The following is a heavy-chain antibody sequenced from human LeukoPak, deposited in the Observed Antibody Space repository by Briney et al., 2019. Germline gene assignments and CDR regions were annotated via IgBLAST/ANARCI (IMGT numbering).Heavy chain of an antibody. CDR1: GFAFSTYT. CDR3: AIDPNWGTHS. CDR2: IGNNGGGI. V-gene: IGHV3-23*01. Sequence: PGGSLRLSCAASGFAFSTYTMYWVRHPPGKRLEWVSIIGNNGGGIHYADSVRGRFTISRDNSKNALYLQMNSLRVEDTAVYYCAIDPNWGTHSWGQGVLVTVSS. D-gene: IGHD7-27*01. J-gene: IGHJ4*02.